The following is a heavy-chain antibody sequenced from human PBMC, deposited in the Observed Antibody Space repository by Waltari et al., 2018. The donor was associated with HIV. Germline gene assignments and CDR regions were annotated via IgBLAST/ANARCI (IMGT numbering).Heavy chain of an antibody. V-gene: IGHV3-23*01. D-gene: IGHD3-10*01. J-gene: IGHJ3*01. CDR3: VKDSGRAADVFDL. CDR1: GLLFNDFD. Sequence: HVLESGGGFVEPGGCVRISAAAAGLLFNDFDMDWVRQAPGKGLEWVSAIRGGGETFYADSVKGRFTISRDNSKNTLYLQMNSLRADDAAVYYCVKDSGRAADVFDLWGQGTMVTVSS. CDR2: IRGGGET.